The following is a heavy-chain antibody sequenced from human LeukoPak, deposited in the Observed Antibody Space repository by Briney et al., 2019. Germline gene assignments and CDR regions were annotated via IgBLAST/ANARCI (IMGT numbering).Heavy chain of an antibody. V-gene: IGHV4-59*01. CDR3: ARGAGLNWFDP. Sequence: SETLSLTCTVSVGSLSIYYWSWIRQSPGKALEGIGYIYYSGSTTYNPSLKSRVTISVDTSKHHFSLKLSSLTAADTAVYYCARGAGLNWFDPWGQGTLVTVSS. D-gene: IGHD6-13*01. CDR2: IYYSGST. J-gene: IGHJ5*02. CDR1: VGSLSIYY.